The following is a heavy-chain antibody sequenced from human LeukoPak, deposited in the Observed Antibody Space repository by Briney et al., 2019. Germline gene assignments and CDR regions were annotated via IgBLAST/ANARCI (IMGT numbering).Heavy chain of an antibody. J-gene: IGHJ4*02. CDR1: GYTFTSYY. CDR3: ARDSLVGATPTFDY. V-gene: IGHV1-2*06. D-gene: IGHD1-26*01. CDR2: INPNSGGT. Sequence: ASVKVSCKASGYTFTSYYMHWVRQAPGQGLEWMGRINPNSGGTNYAQKFQGRVTMTRDTSISTAYMELSRLGSDDTAVYYCARDSLVGATPTFDYWGQGTLVTVSS.